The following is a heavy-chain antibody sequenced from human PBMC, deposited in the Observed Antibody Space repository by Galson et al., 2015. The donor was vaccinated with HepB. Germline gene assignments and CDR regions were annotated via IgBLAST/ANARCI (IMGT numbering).Heavy chain of an antibody. J-gene: IGHJ4*02. Sequence: SLRLSCAASGFTFGDYAMSWFRQAPGKGLEWVGFIRSKAYGGTTGYAASVKGRFTISRDDSKNTLYLQMNSLKTEDTAVYYCTTGVTSITWFWGQGTLVTVSS. CDR2: IRSKAYGGTT. D-gene: IGHD3-3*01. V-gene: IGHV3-49*03. CDR1: GFTFGDYA. CDR3: TTGVTSITWF.